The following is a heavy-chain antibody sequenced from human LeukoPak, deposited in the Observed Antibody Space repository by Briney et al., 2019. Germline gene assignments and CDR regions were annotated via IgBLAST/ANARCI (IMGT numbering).Heavy chain of an antibody. Sequence: PSETLPLTCAVYGGSFSGYYWSWIRQPPGKGLEWIGEINHSGSTNYNPSLKSRVTISVDTSKNQFSLKLSSVTAADTAVYYCAREKGWLHDAFDIWGQGTMVTVSS. CDR1: GGSFSGYY. CDR3: AREKGWLHDAFDI. J-gene: IGHJ3*02. CDR2: INHSGST. V-gene: IGHV4-34*01. D-gene: IGHD5-24*01.